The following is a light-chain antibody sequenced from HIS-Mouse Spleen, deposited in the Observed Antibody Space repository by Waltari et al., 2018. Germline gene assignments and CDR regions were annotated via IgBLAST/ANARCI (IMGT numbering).Light chain of an antibody. CDR1: SSAVGGYHY. V-gene: IGLV2-14*01. J-gene: IGLJ3*02. CDR3: SSYTSSSTLV. CDR2: EVS. Sequence: QSALTQPASVSGSPGQSITISCTGTSSAVGGYHYVSWYQQHPGKAPKLMIYEVSNRPSGVSNRFSGPKSGNTASLTISGLQAEDEADYYCSSYTSSSTLVFGGGTKLTVL.